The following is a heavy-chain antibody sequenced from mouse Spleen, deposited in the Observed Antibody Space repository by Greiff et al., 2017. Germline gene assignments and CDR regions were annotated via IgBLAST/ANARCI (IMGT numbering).Heavy chain of an antibody. Sequence: EVKLMESGGGLVKLGGSLKLSCAASGFTFSSYAMSWVRQTPEKRLEWVATISSGGGNTYYPDSVKGRFTISRDNAKNTLYLQMSSLKSEDTAMYYCARLGYYGSSPFAMDYWGQGTSVTVSS. CDR3: ARLGYYGSSPFAMDY. J-gene: IGHJ4*01. CDR1: GFTFSSYA. V-gene: IGHV5-9*04. D-gene: IGHD1-1*01. CDR2: ISSGGGNT.